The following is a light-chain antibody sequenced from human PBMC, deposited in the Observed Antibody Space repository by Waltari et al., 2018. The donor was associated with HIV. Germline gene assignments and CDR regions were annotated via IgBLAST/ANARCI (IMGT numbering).Light chain of an antibody. V-gene: IGLV1-40*01. CDR2: GNS. CDR3: QSYDSSLTTWV. Sequence: QSVLTQPPSVSGAPGQRVTISCTGSRSNIGAGYAVHWYQQLPGTAPKLLIYGNSNRPSGVPDRFSGSKSGTSASLAITGLQAADEADYYCQSYDSSLTTWVFGGGTKLTVL. J-gene: IGLJ3*02. CDR1: RSNIGAGYA.